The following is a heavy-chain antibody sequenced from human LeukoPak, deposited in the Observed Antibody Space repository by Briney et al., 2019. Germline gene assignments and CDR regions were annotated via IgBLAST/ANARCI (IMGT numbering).Heavy chain of an antibody. CDR2: IKQDGNEE. Sequence: GGSLRLSCAASGFSFGSYWMSWVRQAPGKGLEWVANIKQDGNEEFYVDSVKGRFTISRDNGKNSLYLHMHSLGAEDTAVYYCATDLGHSIHYFVSRGQGTLVTVSS. J-gene: IGHJ4*02. CDR3: ATDLGHSIHYFVS. V-gene: IGHV3-7*01. D-gene: IGHD2-21*01. CDR1: GFSFGSYW.